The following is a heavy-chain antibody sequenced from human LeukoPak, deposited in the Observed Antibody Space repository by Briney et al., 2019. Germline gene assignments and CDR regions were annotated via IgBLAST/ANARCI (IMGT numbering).Heavy chain of an antibody. J-gene: IGHJ6*03. CDR2: ISAYNGNT. CDR3: ARLPEAGLWFGELLYIPNYYYYMDV. CDR1: GYTFTSYG. D-gene: IGHD3-10*01. V-gene: IGHV1-18*01. Sequence: GASVKVSCTASGYTFTSYGISGVRQAPGQGLEWMVWISAYNGNTNYAQTLQGRVTMTTETSTSTAYMELRSLRSDDTAVYYCARLPEAGLWFGELLYIPNYYYYMDVWGKGTTVTISS.